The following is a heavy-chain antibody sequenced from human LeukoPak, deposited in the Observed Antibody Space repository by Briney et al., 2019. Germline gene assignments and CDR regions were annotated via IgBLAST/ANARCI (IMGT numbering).Heavy chain of an antibody. CDR3: ARHESGYYGMDV. CDR2: IDPSDSYT. Sequence: GESLKISCKGSGYSFTSYWISWARQMPGKGLEWMGRIDPSDSYTNYSPSFQGHVTISADKSISTAYLQWSSLKASDTAMYYCARHESGYYGMDVWGKGTTVTVSS. CDR1: GYSFTSYW. V-gene: IGHV5-10-1*01. D-gene: IGHD1-26*01. J-gene: IGHJ6*04.